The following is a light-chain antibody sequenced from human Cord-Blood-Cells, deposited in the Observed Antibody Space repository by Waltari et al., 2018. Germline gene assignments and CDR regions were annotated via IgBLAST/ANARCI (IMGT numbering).Light chain of an antibody. CDR3: QQRSNWPPT. CDR2: DAS. V-gene: IGKV3-11*01. Sequence: EIVLPQSPATLSSSPGERATLSCRASQSVSSYLAWYQQKPGQAPRLLIYDASNRATGIPARFSGSGSGTDFTLTISSLEPEDFAVYYCQQRSNWPPTFGGGTKVEIK. J-gene: IGKJ4*01. CDR1: QSVSSY.